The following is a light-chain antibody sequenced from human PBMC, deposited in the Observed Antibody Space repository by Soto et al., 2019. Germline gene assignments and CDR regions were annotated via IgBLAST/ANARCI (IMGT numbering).Light chain of an antibody. CDR3: QQYSSWPLT. Sequence: EIVMTQSPATLSVSPGERATLSCRASQTISSNLAWYQQKPGQAPRLLIYAASTRATSIPATFSGSGSGTEFSLTIRSLQSEDFAIYYCQQYSSWPLTFGGGTKVEIK. V-gene: IGKV3-15*01. CDR1: QTISSN. J-gene: IGKJ4*01. CDR2: AAS.